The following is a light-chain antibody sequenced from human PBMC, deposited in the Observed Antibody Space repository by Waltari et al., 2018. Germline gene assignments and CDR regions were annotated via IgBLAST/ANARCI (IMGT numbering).Light chain of an antibody. J-gene: IGLJ1*01. CDR1: STHVGGYHY. Sequence: QSALTQPASVSGSPGQSLTFSCTGTSTHVGGYHYVSWYQQHPGKVPKPMIYDVSTRPSGVSNRFSGSKSGNTASLTISGLQAEDEADYYCLSYTSSSTYVFGTGTKVTVL. CDR3: LSYTSSSTYV. V-gene: IGLV2-14*03. CDR2: DVS.